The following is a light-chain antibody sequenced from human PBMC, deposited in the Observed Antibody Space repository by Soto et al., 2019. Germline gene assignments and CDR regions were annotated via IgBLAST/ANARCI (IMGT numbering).Light chain of an antibody. Sequence: QSALTQPASVSGAPGQSITISCTGTSSDVGGYNYVSWYQHHPGKAPKLMIYDVTSRPSGVSNRFSGSKSGNTASLTISGLQAEDEAAYYCSSYTSSSTSVVFGGGTKLTVL. V-gene: IGLV2-14*03. CDR3: SSYTSSSTSVV. CDR2: DVT. J-gene: IGLJ2*01. CDR1: SSDVGGYNY.